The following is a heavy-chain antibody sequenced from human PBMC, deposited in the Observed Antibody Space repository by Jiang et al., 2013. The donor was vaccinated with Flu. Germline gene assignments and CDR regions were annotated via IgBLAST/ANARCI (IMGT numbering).Heavy chain of an antibody. CDR1: GYTFTGYY. V-gene: IGHV1-2*04. Sequence: VQLVESGAEVKKPGASVKVSCKASGYTFTGYYMHWVRQAPGQGLEWMGWINPNSGGTNYAQKFQGWVTMTRDTSISTAYMELSRLRSDDTAVYYCARSLSVGRWYSDEYYFDYWGQGTLVTVSS. CDR3: ARSLSVGRWYSDEYYFDY. D-gene: IGHD6-13*01. J-gene: IGHJ4*02. CDR2: INPNSGGT.